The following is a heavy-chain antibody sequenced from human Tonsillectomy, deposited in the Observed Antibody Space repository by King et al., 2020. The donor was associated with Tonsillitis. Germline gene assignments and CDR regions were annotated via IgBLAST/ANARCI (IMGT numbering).Heavy chain of an antibody. V-gene: IGHV6-1*01. D-gene: IGHD3-22*01. CDR1: GDSVSSNSAT. J-gene: IGHJ5*02. Sequence: VQLQQSGPGLVKPSQPLSLTCAISGDSVSSNSATWNWIRQSPSRGLEWLGRTYYRSKWYNDYAVSVRSRITINPDTSKNQFSLHLNSVTPEDSAVYFCARDKSYYYDSSDRTDWFDPWGQGTLVTVSS. CDR3: ARDKSYYYDSSDRTDWFDP. CDR2: TYYRSKWYN.